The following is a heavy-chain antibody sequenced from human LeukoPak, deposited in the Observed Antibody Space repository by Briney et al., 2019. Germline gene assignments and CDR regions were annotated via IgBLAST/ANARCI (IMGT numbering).Heavy chain of an antibody. CDR2: ISGSGGST. J-gene: IGHJ4*02. CDR3: AKTRPLDSSSWSHGDY. Sequence: GGSLSLSCAASGFTFSSYAMSWVRQAPGEGLEWVSGISGSGGSTYYADSVKGRFTISRDNSKNTLYLQMNSLRAEDTAVYYCAKTRPLDSSSWSHGDYWGQGTLVTVSS. V-gene: IGHV3-23*01. D-gene: IGHD6-13*01. CDR1: GFTFSSYA.